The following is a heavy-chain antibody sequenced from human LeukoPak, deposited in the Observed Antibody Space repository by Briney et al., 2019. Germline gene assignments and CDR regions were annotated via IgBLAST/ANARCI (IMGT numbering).Heavy chain of an antibody. CDR2: IYSNGNT. D-gene: IGHD4-17*01. CDR1: GGSISSSGHY. V-gene: IGHV4-39*07. J-gene: IGHJ4*02. CDR3: ARSATVTTGYFDY. Sequence: SETLSLTCSVSGGSISSSGHYWGWIRQSPEKGLDWIGSIYSNGNTYYNPSVKSRVTISVDTSKNQFSLKLTSVTAAETAVYYCARSATVTTGYFDYWGQGALVTVSS.